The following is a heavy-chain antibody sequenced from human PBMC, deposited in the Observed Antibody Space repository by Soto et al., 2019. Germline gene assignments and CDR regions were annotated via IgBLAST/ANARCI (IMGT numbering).Heavy chain of an antibody. J-gene: IGHJ4*02. V-gene: IGHV1-8*01. CDR2: MNPNSGNT. CDR1: GYTFTSYD. D-gene: IGHD3-3*01. Sequence: QVQLVQSGAEVKKPGASVKVSCKASGYTFTSYDINWVRQATGQGLEWMGWMNPNSGNTGYAQKFQGRVNMTRNTSISTAYMELSSLRSEDTAVYYCAMGGYDFWSATFDYWGQGTLVTVSS. CDR3: AMGGYDFWSATFDY.